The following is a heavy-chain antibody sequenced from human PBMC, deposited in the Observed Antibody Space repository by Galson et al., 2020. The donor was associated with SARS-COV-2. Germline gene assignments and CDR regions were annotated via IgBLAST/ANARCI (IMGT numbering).Heavy chain of an antibody. J-gene: IGHJ4*02. D-gene: IGHD6-19*01. CDR1: GFPLSTSGVC. CDR3: ARIDSSGCRGNY. Sequence: ESGPTLVKPKQTLTLTCTFSGFPLSTSGVCVNWIRQPPGKALEWLARLDWDGDRYYSTSLKTRLTISKDTSKNQVVLTMTSMDPVDTATYYCARIDSSGCRGNYWGQGTLVTVSS. CDR2: LDWDGDR. V-gene: IGHV2-70*11.